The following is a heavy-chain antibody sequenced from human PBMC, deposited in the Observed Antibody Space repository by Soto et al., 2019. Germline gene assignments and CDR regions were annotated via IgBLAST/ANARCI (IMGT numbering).Heavy chain of an antibody. V-gene: IGHV4-34*01. J-gene: IGHJ6*02. D-gene: IGHD3-22*01. CDR2: MNHSGST. CDR3: ARGRYYYDSSGYYEGVYYYYGMDV. CDR1: GGSFSGDY. Sequence: SSETLSLTCAVYGGSFSGDYWSWIRQPPGKGLEWIGEMNHSGSTNYNPSLKSRVTISVDTSKNQFSLKLSSVTAADTAVYYCARGRYYYDSSGYYEGVYYYYGMDVWGQGTTVT.